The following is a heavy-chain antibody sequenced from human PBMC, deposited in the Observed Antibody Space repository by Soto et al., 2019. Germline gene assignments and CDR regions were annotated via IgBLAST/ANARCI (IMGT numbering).Heavy chain of an antibody. D-gene: IGHD1-26*01. V-gene: IGHV3-15*01. CDR3: TSNAAAKVGTLSY. CDR1: GFTFNNAR. Sequence: GGSLRLSCAASGFTFNNARMSWVRQAPGKGLDWVGRIDGGKTDFAAPVEGRFTFSRDDSRNTLFLQMNSLKTEDTRVYYCTSNAAAKVGTLSYWGQGTLVTVSS. CDR2: IDGGKT. J-gene: IGHJ4*02.